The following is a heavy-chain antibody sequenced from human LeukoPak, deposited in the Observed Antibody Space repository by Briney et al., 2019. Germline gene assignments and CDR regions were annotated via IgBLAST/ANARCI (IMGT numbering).Heavy chain of an antibody. CDR1: GFTFSDYY. CDR3: ARVTYSSGWGGYFDY. J-gene: IGHJ4*02. V-gene: IGHV3-11*04. D-gene: IGHD6-19*01. CDR2: ISSSGSTI. Sequence: GGSLRLSCAASGFTFSDYYLSWIRQAPGKGLEWVSYISSSGSTIYYADSVKGRFTISRDNAKSSLYLQMNSLRAEDTAVYYCARVTYSSGWGGYFDYWGQGTLVTVSS.